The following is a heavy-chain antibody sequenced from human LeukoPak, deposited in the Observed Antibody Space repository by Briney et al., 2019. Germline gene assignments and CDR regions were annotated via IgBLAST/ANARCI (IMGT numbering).Heavy chain of an antibody. Sequence: VSVKISCKASGYSFSNFHINWVRQASGQGLEWIGWMSPKTGDRGYALKFQGRVTMTSDTSEGTVYMEVHSLTSDDSAVYYCARTPPKGDIDTWGQGTMVTVSS. D-gene: IGHD2-21*02. J-gene: IGHJ5*02. CDR3: ARTPPKGDIDT. CDR2: MSPKTGDR. CDR1: GYSFSNFH. V-gene: IGHV1-8*01.